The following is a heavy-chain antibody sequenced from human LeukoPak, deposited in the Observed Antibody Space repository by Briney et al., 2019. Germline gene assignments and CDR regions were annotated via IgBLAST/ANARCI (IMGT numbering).Heavy chain of an antibody. D-gene: IGHD2-8*01. J-gene: IGHJ3*02. CDR2: INPNSGGT. CDR3: ARWEATNGPDSFDI. Sequence: ASVKVSCKASGYTFTGYYMRWVRQAPGQGLEWMGWINPNSGGTNYAQKIQGRVTMTRDTSISTAYMELRRLRSEDTAVYYCARWEATNGPDSFDIWGQGTMVTVSS. V-gene: IGHV1-2*02. CDR1: GYTFTGYY.